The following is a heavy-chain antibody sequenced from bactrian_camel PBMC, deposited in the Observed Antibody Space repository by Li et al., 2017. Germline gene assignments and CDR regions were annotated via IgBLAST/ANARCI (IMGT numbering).Heavy chain of an antibody. CDR3: AADLFSCNYGSGWYNRLLASRY. CDR1: GYTYKRNC. V-gene: IGHV3S1*01. D-gene: IGHD6*01. J-gene: IGHJ4*01. CDR2: IYSTTGNT. Sequence: VQLVESGGGSVQAGGSLRLSCDFSGYTYKRNCMAWFRQAPGREREGVAAIYSTTGNTYYADSVKGRFTISQDNARNTVYLQMDSVKPEDTAMYHCAADLFSCNYGSGWYNRLLASRYRGQGTQVTVS.